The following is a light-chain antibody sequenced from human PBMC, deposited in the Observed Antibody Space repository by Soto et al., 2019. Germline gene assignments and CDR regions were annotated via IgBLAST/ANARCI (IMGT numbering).Light chain of an antibody. CDR2: GAS. Sequence: EIVMTQSPATLSVSPGERATLSCRASQSVSSNLAWYQQKPGQAPRLLIYGASTRATGIPARFSGSGSGTEFPLTISSLHFEDFAVYYCQQYNNWPGTLGGGPKVEIK. V-gene: IGKV3-15*01. CDR1: QSVSSN. CDR3: QQYNNWPGT. J-gene: IGKJ4*01.